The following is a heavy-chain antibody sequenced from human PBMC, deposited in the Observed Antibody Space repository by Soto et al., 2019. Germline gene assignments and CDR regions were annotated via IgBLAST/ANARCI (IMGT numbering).Heavy chain of an antibody. V-gene: IGHV1-18*01. Sequence: QIQLLQSGAEVKKPGASVKVTCKASGYTFRNFGISWVRQAPGQGLEWMGWISAYNANANYAQKFQGRLTMTADTSTSTGYMELRSLRSDDTAVDYCARENSYFDYWGQGTLVTVSS. CDR2: ISAYNANA. CDR3: ARENSYFDY. CDR1: GYTFRNFG. J-gene: IGHJ4*02.